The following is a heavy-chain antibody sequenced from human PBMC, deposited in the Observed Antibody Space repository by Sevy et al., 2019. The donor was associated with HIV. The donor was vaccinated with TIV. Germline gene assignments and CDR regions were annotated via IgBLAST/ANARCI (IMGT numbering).Heavy chain of an antibody. CDR2: IRSKANNYAT. CDR3: TTLLGVPFDY. Sequence: GGSLGLSCAVSGFNFSVSAMHWVRQASGKGLEWLGRIRSKANNYATAYSTSVKGRFTMSRDDSKSTAYLQMNSLKSEDTALYYFTTLLGVPFDYWGQGALVTVSS. J-gene: IGHJ4*02. CDR1: GFNFSVSA. V-gene: IGHV3-73*01. D-gene: IGHD3-10*01.